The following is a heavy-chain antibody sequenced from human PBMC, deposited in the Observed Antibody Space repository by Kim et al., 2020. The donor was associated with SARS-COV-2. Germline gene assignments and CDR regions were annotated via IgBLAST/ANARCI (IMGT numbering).Heavy chain of an antibody. CDR3: ARESTYYYGSGSSTGDFDD. D-gene: IGHD3-10*01. J-gene: IGHJ4*02. V-gene: IGHV3-33*01. CDR1: GFTFSSYG. Sequence: GGSLRLSCAASGFTFSSYGMHWVRQAPGKGLEWVAVIWYDGSNKYYADSVKGRFTISRDNSKNMLYLQMNSLRAEDTAVYYCARESTYYYGSGSSTGDFDDWGQGTLVTVSS. CDR2: IWYDGSNK.